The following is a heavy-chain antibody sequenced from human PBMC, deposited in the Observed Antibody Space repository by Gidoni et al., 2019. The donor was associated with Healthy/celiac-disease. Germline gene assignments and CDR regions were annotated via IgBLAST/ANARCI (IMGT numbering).Heavy chain of an antibody. CDR3: ARDSTYYYDSSGYLLDY. D-gene: IGHD3-22*01. Sequence: EVQLLESGGGLVQPGGSLRLSCAASGFTFSSYAMSWVRQAPGKGLEWVSAISGSGGSTYYADSVKGRFTISRDNSKNTLYLQMNSLRAEDTAVYYCARDSTYYYDSSGYLLDYWGQGTLVTVSS. J-gene: IGHJ4*02. V-gene: IGHV3-23*01. CDR2: ISGSGGST. CDR1: GFTFSSYA.